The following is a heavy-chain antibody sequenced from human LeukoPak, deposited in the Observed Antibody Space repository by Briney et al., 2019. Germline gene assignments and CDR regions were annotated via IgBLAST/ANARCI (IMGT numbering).Heavy chain of an antibody. V-gene: IGHV4-38-2*02. CDR3: ARGWSSWYDAFDI. J-gene: IGHJ3*02. CDR2: IYHSGST. D-gene: IGHD6-13*01. Sequence: SETLSLTCTVSGYSISSGYYWGWIRQPPGKGLEWIGSIYHSGSTYYNPSLKSRVTISVDKSKNQFSLKLSSVTAADTAVYYCARGWSSWYDAFDIWGQGTMVTVSS. CDR1: GYSISSGYY.